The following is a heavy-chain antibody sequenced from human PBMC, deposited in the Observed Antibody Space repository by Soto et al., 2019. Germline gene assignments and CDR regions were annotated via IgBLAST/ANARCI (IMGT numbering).Heavy chain of an antibody. CDR1: GGSIGSYY. D-gene: IGHD6-13*01. Sequence: SLTCTVTGGSIGSYYWSWIRQSPGRGLEWIGCVYYSDGTNYNPSLKSRATMSMDKSNNQFSLRLRSVTAADTAVYYCARTESSSWSFFYYGMDVWGQGTTVTVSS. CDR2: VYYSDGT. J-gene: IGHJ6*02. CDR3: ARTESSSWSFFYYGMDV. V-gene: IGHV4-59*01.